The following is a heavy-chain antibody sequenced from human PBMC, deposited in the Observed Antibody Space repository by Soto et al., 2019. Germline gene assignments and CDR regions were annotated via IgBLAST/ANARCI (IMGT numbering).Heavy chain of an antibody. J-gene: IGHJ3*02. CDR2: MYYSGST. D-gene: IGHD3-16*01. CDR3: PRLEGVRWIDAFDI. Sequence: QLQLQESGPGLVKPSETLSLTCTVSGGSISSSSYYWGWIRQPPGKGLEWIGSMYYSGSTYYNPSLKSRVTISVDTSKNQFSLKLSSVTAADTAVYYCPRLEGVRWIDAFDIWGQGTMVTVSS. CDR1: GGSISSSSYY. V-gene: IGHV4-39*01.